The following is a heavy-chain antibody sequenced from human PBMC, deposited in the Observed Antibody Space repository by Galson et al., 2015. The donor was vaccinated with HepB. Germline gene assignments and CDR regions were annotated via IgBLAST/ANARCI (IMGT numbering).Heavy chain of an antibody. CDR2: IIPIFGTA. CDR1: GGTFSSYA. Sequence: SVKVSCKASGGTFSSYAISWVRQAPGQGLEWTGGIIPIFGTANYAQKFQGRVTITADESTSTAYMELSSLRSEDTAVYYCASIVVVPAADPLFDYWGQGTLVTVSS. CDR3: ASIVVVPAADPLFDY. J-gene: IGHJ4*02. D-gene: IGHD2-2*01. V-gene: IGHV1-69*13.